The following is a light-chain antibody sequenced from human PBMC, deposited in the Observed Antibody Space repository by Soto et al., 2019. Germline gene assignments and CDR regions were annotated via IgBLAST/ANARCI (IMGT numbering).Light chain of an antibody. J-gene: IGKJ1*01. V-gene: IGKV3-20*01. CDR1: QSVSSSY. Sequence: EIVLTQSPGTLSLSPGERATLSGRASQSVSSSYLAWYQQKPGQAPRLLIYGASSKATGIPDRFSGSGSGTDVTLTISRLESEDFAVYYCQQYGSSPPWTFGQGTKVEIK. CDR2: GAS. CDR3: QQYGSSPPWT.